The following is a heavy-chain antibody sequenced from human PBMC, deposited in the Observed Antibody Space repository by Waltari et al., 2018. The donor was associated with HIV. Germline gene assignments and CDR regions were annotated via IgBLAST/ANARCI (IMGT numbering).Heavy chain of an antibody. Sequence: QVQLQESGPGLVKPPGTLSLTCAVSGGSISISNWWGRVRHPPGKGLEWFGEIYHSGSTNYNPSLKSRVTISVDKSKNQFSLKLSSVTAADTAVYYCARAPGYYGSGRYYYYYGMDVWGQGTTVTVSS. CDR1: GGSISISNW. D-gene: IGHD3-10*01. CDR2: IYHSGST. CDR3: ARAPGYYGSGRYYYYYGMDV. V-gene: IGHV4-4*03. J-gene: IGHJ6*02.